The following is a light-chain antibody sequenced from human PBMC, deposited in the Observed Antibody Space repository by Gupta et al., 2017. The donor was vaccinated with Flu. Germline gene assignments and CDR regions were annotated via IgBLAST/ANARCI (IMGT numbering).Light chain of an antibody. CDR1: QTIRNF. Sequence: SPASLSASVGDRVTSSCRASQTIRNFLFWFQQKPGQTPKVLIYDASRLQTGVPSRFNGIGSGXDFTLTXNYLQPEDSGFYYCQGSHSTCTFGXGTTVEIK. CDR3: QGSHSTCT. J-gene: IGKJ1*01. V-gene: IGKV1-39*01. CDR2: DAS.